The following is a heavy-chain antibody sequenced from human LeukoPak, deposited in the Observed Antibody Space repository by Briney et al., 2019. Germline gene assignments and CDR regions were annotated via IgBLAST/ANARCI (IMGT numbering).Heavy chain of an antibody. CDR1: GGSFSGYY. D-gene: IGHD1-7*01. CDR3: AGVDNWNYFQDY. CDR2: INHSGST. Sequence: SETLSLTCAVYGGSFSGYYWSWIRQPPGKGLEWIGEINHSGSTNYNPSLKSRVTISVDTSKNQFSLKLSSVTAADTAVYYCAGVDNWNYFQDYWGQGTLVTVSS. V-gene: IGHV4-34*01. J-gene: IGHJ4*02.